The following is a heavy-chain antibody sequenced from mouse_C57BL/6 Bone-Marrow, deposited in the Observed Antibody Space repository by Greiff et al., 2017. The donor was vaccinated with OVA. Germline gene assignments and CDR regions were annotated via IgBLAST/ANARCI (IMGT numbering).Heavy chain of an antibody. Sequence: QVQLQQSGPELVKPGASVKISCKASGYAFSSSWMNWVKQRPGKGLEWIGRIYPGDGDTNYNGKFKGKATLTADKSSSTAYMQLSSLPSEDSAVYFCAKGGYYGSSYYCFDYWGQGTTLTVSS. V-gene: IGHV1-82*01. CDR1: GYAFSSSW. J-gene: IGHJ2*01. CDR3: AKGGYYGSSYYCFDY. CDR2: IYPGDGDT. D-gene: IGHD1-1*01.